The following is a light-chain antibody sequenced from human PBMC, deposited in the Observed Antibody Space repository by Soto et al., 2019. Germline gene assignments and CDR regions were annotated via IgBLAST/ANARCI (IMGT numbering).Light chain of an antibody. V-gene: IGKV3-20*01. Sequence: EIVLTQSPGTLSLSPGERATLSCRASQSVSSRSLAWYQQKGCQAPRLLIYGASRRATGLPDRFSGSGSGIDFTLTISRLEPEYFAVYYCGQYGRANTFGQGTKLEIK. J-gene: IGKJ2*01. CDR2: GAS. CDR3: GQYGRANT. CDR1: QSVSSRS.